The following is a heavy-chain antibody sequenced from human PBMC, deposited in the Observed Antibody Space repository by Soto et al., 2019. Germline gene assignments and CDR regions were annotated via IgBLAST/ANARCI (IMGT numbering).Heavy chain of an antibody. V-gene: IGHV4-30-4*01. D-gene: IGHD1-26*01. J-gene: IGHJ4*02. Sequence: SETLSLTCAVSGGSIRSVNFYWSWIRQPPGKGLEWIGYIYHSGRTYYNPSLKSRITISLDTSKSQFSLNLSSVTAADTAVYFCARTHHSDGSANDYWGQGTLVTVSS. CDR2: IYHSGRT. CDR3: ARTHHSDGSANDY. CDR1: GGSIRSVNFY.